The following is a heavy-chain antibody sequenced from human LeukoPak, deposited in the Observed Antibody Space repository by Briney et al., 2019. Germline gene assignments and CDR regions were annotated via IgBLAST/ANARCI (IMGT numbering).Heavy chain of an antibody. V-gene: IGHV4-59*01. CDR3: ARVKYYYDSSGYYGYYFDY. CDR2: IYYSGST. D-gene: IGHD3-22*01. CDR1: GGSISRYY. J-gene: IGHJ4*02. Sequence: SETLSLTCTVSGGSISRYYWSWIRQPPGKGLEWIGYIYYSGSTNYNPSLKSRVTISVDTSKNQFSLKLSSVTAADTAVYYCARVKYYYDSSGYYGYYFDYWGQGTLVTVSS.